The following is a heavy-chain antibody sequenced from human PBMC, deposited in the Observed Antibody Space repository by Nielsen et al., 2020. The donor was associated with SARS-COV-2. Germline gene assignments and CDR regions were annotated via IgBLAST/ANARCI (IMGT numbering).Heavy chain of an antibody. Sequence: SETLSLTCTVSGGSISSYYWSWIRQPPGKGLEWIGYIYYSGSTNYNPSLKSRVTISVDTSKNQFSLKLSSVTAADTAVYYCARERVILVRGVLGGWFDPWGQGTLVTVSS. J-gene: IGHJ5*02. CDR2: IYYSGST. V-gene: IGHV4-59*01. D-gene: IGHD3-10*01. CDR3: ARERVILVRGVLGGWFDP. CDR1: GGSISSYY.